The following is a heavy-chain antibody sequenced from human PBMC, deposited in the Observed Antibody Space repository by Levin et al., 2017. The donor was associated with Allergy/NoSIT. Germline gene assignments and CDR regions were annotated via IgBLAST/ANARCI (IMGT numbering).Heavy chain of an antibody. J-gene: IGHJ6*02. V-gene: IGHV3-21*01. CDR1: GFTFSSYS. CDR3: ARGAVVPAARSYYYGMDV. Sequence: KAGGSLRLSCAASGFTFSSYSMNWVRQAPGKGLEWVSSISSSSSYIYYADSVKGRFTISRDNAKNSLYLQMNSLRAEDTAVYYCARGAVVPAARSYYYGMDVWGQGTTVTVSS. D-gene: IGHD2-2*01. CDR2: ISSSSSYI.